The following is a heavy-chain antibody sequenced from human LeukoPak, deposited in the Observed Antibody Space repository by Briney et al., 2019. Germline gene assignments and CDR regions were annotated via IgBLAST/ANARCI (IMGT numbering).Heavy chain of an antibody. J-gene: IGHJ6*02. Sequence: ASVTVSCTASGYTFTSYAMHWVRQAPGQRLEWMGWINAGNGNTKYSQKFQGRVTITRDTSASTAYMELSSLRSEDTAVYYCARVDIECSGGSCYSAYYYGMGVWGQGTTVTVSS. V-gene: IGHV1-3*01. CDR1: GYTFTSYA. CDR3: ARVDIECSGGSCYSAYYYGMGV. D-gene: IGHD2-15*01. CDR2: INAGNGNT.